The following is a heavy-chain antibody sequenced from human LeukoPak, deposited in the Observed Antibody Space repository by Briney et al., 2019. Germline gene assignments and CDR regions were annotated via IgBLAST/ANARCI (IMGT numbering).Heavy chain of an antibody. V-gene: IGHV3-21*01. D-gene: IGHD3-10*01. CDR1: GFTFSSHT. Sequence: GGSLRLSCAASGFTFSSHTMSWVRQAPGRGLEWVSSISSGSSYIYYADPVKGRFTISRDNAKDYLYLQMSSLRAEETAVYYCASEETIVRGEGMDVWGQGTTVTVS. J-gene: IGHJ6*02. CDR3: ASEETIVRGEGMDV. CDR2: ISSGSSYI.